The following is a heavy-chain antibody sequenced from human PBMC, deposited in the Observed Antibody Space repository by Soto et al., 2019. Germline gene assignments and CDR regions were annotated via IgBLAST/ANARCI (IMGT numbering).Heavy chain of an antibody. CDR2: ISAYNGNI. CDR3: ARDVPTVTTGGPDY. Sequence: QVQLVQSGAEVKKPGASVKVSCKASGYIFTKYGISWVRQAPGQGLEWMGWISAYNGNINYAQKLQGRVTMTTDTSTSTAYMELMSLTSDDTAVYYCARDVPTVTTGGPDYWGQGSLVTVSS. D-gene: IGHD4-17*01. V-gene: IGHV1-18*01. J-gene: IGHJ4*02. CDR1: GYIFTKYG.